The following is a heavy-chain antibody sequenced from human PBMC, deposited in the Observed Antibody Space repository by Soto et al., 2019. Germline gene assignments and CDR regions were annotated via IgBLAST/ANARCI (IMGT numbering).Heavy chain of an antibody. V-gene: IGHV4-4*02. CDR3: ARAPIRLWPKYAFDI. Sequence: SETLSLTCAVSSGSISSSNWWSWVRQPPGKGLEWIGEIYHSGSTNYNPSLKSRVTISVDTSKNQFSLKLSSVTAADTAVYYCARAPIRLWPKYAFDIWGQGTMVTVSS. CDR2: IYHSGST. J-gene: IGHJ3*02. D-gene: IGHD5-18*01. CDR1: SGSISSSNW.